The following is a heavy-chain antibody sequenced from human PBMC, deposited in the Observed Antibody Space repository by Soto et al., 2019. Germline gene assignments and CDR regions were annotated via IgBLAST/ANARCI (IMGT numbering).Heavy chain of an antibody. J-gene: IGHJ3*01. Sequence: QAKLLQSEPELRKPGASVKVSCKASGYAFTSYGINWVRRAPGQGLEWVGWMSTYNENKVYAQKLQGRVAMTMDAATSTAYLDMGPLRSDDTAVYYSAKDAREAAPSDVWGQGTMVTVSS. D-gene: IGHD2-15*01. V-gene: IGHV1-18*01. CDR2: MSTYNENK. CDR1: GYAFTSYG. CDR3: AKDAREAAPSDV.